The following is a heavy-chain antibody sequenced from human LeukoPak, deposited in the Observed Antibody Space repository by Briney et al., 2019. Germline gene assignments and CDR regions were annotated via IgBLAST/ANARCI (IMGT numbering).Heavy chain of an antibody. V-gene: IGHV1-45*02. Sequence: ASVKVSCKASGYTFTYRYLHWVRQAPGQALEWMGGITPFNGNTNYAQKFQDRVTITRDRSMSTAYMELSSLRSEDTAMYYCASSGSSGWIFDYWGQGTLVTVSS. CDR2: ITPFNGNT. CDR1: GYTFTYRY. CDR3: ASSGSSGWIFDY. D-gene: IGHD6-19*01. J-gene: IGHJ4*02.